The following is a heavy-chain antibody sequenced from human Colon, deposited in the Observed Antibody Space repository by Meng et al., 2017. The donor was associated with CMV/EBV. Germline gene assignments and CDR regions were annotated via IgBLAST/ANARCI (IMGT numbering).Heavy chain of an antibody. J-gene: IGHJ4*03. CDR2: INVVGSV. V-gene: IGHV3-66*01. CDR1: GFIVRGHQ. CDR3: VRGHYDGA. Sequence: AGSLRLSCAASGFIVRGHQGNWVRQAPGMGRAWVAVINVVGSVKHAESVKGRFAVVRDYSKNTLYLQMNSLRVEDTAVYVCVRGHYDGAWGHGTLVTVSS. D-gene: IGHD3-16*01.